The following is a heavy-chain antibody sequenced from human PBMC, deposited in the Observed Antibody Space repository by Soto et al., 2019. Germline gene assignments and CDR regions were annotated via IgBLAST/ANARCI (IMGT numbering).Heavy chain of an antibody. D-gene: IGHD4-17*01. Sequence: SETLSLTCTVSGDSISSASYFWGWIRQPPGKGLEWIWSVYFVGNSYYNPSLKSRVSISVDASKNQFSLRLSSMTAADTGVYYYVRFYGDYVNGVMRRYFDFWGQGTLVTVSS. CDR2: VYFVGNS. V-gene: IGHV4-39*01. J-gene: IGHJ4*02. CDR3: VRFYGDYVNGVMRRYFDF. CDR1: GDSISSASYF.